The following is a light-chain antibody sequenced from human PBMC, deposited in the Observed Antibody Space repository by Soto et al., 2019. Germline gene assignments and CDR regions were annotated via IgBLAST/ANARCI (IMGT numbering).Light chain of an antibody. Sequence: DIQMTQSPSTLSASVGDRVTITCRASQSISNWLAWFQQKPGKAPKLLIFDASTLESGISSRFSGSGSGTEFTLTISSLQPDDFATYYCQQYVTYSSYTFGQGTRLEIK. CDR3: QQYVTYSSYT. CDR2: DAS. CDR1: QSISNW. V-gene: IGKV1-5*01. J-gene: IGKJ2*01.